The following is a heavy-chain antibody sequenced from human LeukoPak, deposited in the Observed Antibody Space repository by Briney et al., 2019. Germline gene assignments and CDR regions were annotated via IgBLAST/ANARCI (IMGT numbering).Heavy chain of an antibody. J-gene: IGHJ6*02. CDR3: ARSVRDCSSTSCYRYYYYYGMDV. Sequence: GASVKVSCTASGGTFSSYAISWVRPAPGQGLEWMGGIIPIFGTANYAQKFQGRVTITADESTSTAYMELSSLRSEDTAVYYCARSVRDCSSTSCYRYYYYYGMDVWGQGTTVTVSS. V-gene: IGHV1-69*13. CDR2: IIPIFGTA. D-gene: IGHD2-2*01. CDR1: GGTFSSYA.